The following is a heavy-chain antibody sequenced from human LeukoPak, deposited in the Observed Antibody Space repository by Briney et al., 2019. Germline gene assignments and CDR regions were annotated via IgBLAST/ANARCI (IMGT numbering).Heavy chain of an antibody. D-gene: IGHD6-6*01. Sequence: PSETLSLTCTVSGGSISSGDYYWSWIRQPPGKGLEWIGSFYYTGDTYYNPSLKSRVTISVDTSKNQFSLKLSSVTAADTAVYYCAREVRGQLVRDYFDYWGQGTLVTVSS. J-gene: IGHJ4*02. CDR1: GGSISSGDYY. CDR2: FYYTGDT. V-gene: IGHV4-39*02. CDR3: AREVRGQLVRDYFDY.